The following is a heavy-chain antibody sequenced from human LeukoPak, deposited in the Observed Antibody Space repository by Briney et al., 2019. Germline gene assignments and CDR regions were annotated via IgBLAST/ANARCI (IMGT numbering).Heavy chain of an antibody. CDR3: AKGGGGAFDI. J-gene: IGHJ3*02. CDR2: ISWNGGSI. D-gene: IGHD3-3*01. V-gene: IGHV3-9*03. Sequence: GGSLRLSCAASGFTFDDYGMSWVRQAPGKGLEWVSYISWNGGSIDYADSVKGRFTISRDNAKNSLYLQMNSLRVEDMALYYCAKGGGGAFDIWGQGTMVTVSS. CDR1: GFTFDDYG.